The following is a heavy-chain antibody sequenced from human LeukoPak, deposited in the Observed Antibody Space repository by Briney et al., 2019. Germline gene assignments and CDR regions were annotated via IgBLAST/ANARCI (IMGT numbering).Heavy chain of an antibody. CDR2: IKSKTDGGTT. CDR3: ARDVIPFAVWPYYFDY. V-gene: IGHV3-15*07. J-gene: IGHJ4*02. CDR1: GFTFSNAW. Sequence: GGSLRLSCAASGFTFSNAWMNWVRQAPGKGLEWVGRIKSKTDGGTTDYAAPVKGRFTISRDDSKNTLYLQMNSLKTEDTAVYYCARDVIPFAVWPYYFDYWGQGTLVTVSS. D-gene: IGHD3-16*02.